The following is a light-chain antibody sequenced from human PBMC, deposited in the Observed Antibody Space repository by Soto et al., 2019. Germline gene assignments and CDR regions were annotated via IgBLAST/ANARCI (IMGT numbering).Light chain of an antibody. Sequence: DIRMTQSPSSLSASVGDRVTITCRASQSISSYFNWYQQKPGKAPKLLIYAASNLQSGVPSRFSGSGSGTDFTLTINSLQPEDFATYYCQQSYSTPPTFGQGTKVEIK. CDR2: AAS. CDR3: QQSYSTPPT. J-gene: IGKJ2*01. V-gene: IGKV1-39*01. CDR1: QSISSY.